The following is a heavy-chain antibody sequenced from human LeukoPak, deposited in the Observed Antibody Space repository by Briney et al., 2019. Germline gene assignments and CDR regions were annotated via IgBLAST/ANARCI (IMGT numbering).Heavy chain of an antibody. Sequence: PGGSLRLSCAASGFTFSDYAMSWVRQAPGKGLEWVAVMWDDESNKYYADSVKGRFTISRDNSKNILYLQMNNLGAEDTAVYYCARGRGGTYPPGIYWGQGTLVTVSS. J-gene: IGHJ4*02. CDR1: GFTFSDYA. CDR2: MWDDESNK. D-gene: IGHD1-26*01. CDR3: ARGRGGTYPPGIY. V-gene: IGHV3-33*08.